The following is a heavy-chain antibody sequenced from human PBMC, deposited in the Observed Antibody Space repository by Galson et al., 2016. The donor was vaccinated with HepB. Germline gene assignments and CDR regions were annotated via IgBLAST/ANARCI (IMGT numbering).Heavy chain of an antibody. J-gene: IGHJ4*02. CDR2: IYPDDSDT. CDR1: GYTFSDYW. V-gene: IGHV5-51*01. D-gene: IGHD6-19*01. CDR3: ARGEQWDFDY. Sequence: QSGAEVKKPGESLKISCKGSGYTFSDYWIGWVRQMPGKGLEWMGIIYPDDSDTRYSPSFQGQVTISADKSISTAFLQWSSLKASDTAVDFCARGEQWDFDYWGQGILVTVSS.